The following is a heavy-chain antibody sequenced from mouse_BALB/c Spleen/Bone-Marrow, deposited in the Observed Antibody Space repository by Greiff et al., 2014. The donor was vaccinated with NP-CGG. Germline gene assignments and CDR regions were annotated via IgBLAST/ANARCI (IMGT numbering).Heavy chain of an antibody. D-gene: IGHD2-14*01. CDR3: TRYRYDADYFDY. V-gene: IGHV1S22*01. J-gene: IGHJ2*01. CDR2: FYPGSGST. CDR1: GYTFTSYW. Sequence: LQQSESELVRPGASVKLSCKASGYTFTSYWMHWVKQRPGQGLEWIGNFYPGSGSTNYDEKFKSKATLTVDTSSNTAYMQLSSLTSEDSAVYYCTRYRYDADYFDYWGQGTTLTVSS.